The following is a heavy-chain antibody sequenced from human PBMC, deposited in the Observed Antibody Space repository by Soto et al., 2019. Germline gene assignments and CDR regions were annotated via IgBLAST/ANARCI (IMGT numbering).Heavy chain of an antibody. V-gene: IGHV3-7*01. D-gene: IGHD3-10*01. CDR3: GTDQWGGAFDL. J-gene: IGHJ3*01. Sequence: EVQVVESGGGLVQPGGSLRLSCATSDFTISPYWMTWVRQTPGQGLEFVANIKEDGSVTNYADSVKGRFTISRDNAKNSLYLQMNSLRAEDTAVYYCGTDQWGGAFDLWGRGTTVTVSS. CDR2: IKEDGSVT. CDR1: DFTISPYW.